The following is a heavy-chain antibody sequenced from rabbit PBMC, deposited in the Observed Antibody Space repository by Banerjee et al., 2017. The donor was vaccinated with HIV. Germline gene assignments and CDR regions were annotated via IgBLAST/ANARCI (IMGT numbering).Heavy chain of an antibody. CDR2: IYTGGGST. J-gene: IGHJ4*01. D-gene: IGHD3-1*01. V-gene: IGHV1S43*01. CDR3: ARWGGYYFNL. Sequence: WVRQAPGKGLELIGCIYTGGGSTYYASWVNGRFTVSRSTSLNTVTLQMTSLTAADTATYFCARWGGYYFNLWGPGTLVTVS.